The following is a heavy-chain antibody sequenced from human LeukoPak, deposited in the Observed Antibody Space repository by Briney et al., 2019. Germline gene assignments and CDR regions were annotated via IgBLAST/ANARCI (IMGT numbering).Heavy chain of an antibody. V-gene: IGHV3-23*01. CDR2: ISGSVGST. D-gene: IGHD3-3*01. CDR1: GFTFSSYA. Sequence: GGSLRLSCAASGFTFSSYAMSWVRQAPGKGLEWVSAISGSVGSTYYADSVKGRFTISRDNSKNTLYLQMNSLRAEDTAVYYCAKDSTYYDFWSGYNSPFDIWGQGTMVTVSS. CDR3: AKDSTYYDFWSGYNSPFDI. J-gene: IGHJ3*02.